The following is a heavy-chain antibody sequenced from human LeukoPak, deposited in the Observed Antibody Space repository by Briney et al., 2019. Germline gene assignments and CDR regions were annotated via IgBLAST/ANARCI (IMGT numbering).Heavy chain of an antibody. CDR1: GGSISSYY. CDR3: ARVWDCSGGSCYPRGDSGYVGYNWFDP. V-gene: IGHV4-59*01. Sequence: SETLSLTCTVSGGSISSYYWSWIRQPPGKGLEWIGYIYYSGSTNYNPSLKSRVTISVDTSKNQFSLKLSSVTAADTAVYYCARVWDCSGGSCYPRGDSGYVGYNWFDPWGQGTPVTVSS. CDR2: IYYSGST. J-gene: IGHJ5*02. D-gene: IGHD2-15*01.